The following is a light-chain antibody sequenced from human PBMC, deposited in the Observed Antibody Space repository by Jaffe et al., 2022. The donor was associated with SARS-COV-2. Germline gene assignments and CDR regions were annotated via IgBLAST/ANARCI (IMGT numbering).Light chain of an antibody. V-gene: IGKV1-12*01. CDR1: QGISSW. CDR2: TAS. CDR3: QQASTFPLT. Sequence: DIQMTQSPSSVSASVGDRVTITCRASQGISSWLVWYQQKPGTAPKLLIYTASSLQGGVPSRFSGSGSGTDFTLTISSLQPEDFATYYCQQASTFPLTFGGGTKVEIK. J-gene: IGKJ4*01.